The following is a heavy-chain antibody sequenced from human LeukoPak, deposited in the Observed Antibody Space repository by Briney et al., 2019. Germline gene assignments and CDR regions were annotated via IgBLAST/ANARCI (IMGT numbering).Heavy chain of an antibody. D-gene: IGHD3-9*01. J-gene: IGHJ4*02. Sequence: SGPTLVNPTQTLTLTCTFSGFSLRTSGVGVGWIRQPPGKALEWFALIYWDDDKRYSPSLKSRLTITKDTSKNQVVLTMTNMDPVDTATYYCAHDSYDILTGSDTFDYWGQGTLVTVSS. CDR3: AHDSYDILTGSDTFDY. CDR1: GFSLRTSGVG. CDR2: IYWDDDK. V-gene: IGHV2-5*02.